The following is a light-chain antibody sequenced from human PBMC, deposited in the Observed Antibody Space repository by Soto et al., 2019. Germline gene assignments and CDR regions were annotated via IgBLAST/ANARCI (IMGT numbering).Light chain of an antibody. CDR1: QTFGRTY. Sequence: ESVLTQSQGTLSVSPGERVTLSCRASQTFGRTYLAWYQQKPGQSPRLLIYDASSRATGIPDRFSGSGSGTDFTLTISRLEPEDYAVYHCQQFGTSPVYTVGQGTKVEIK. CDR2: DAS. J-gene: IGKJ2*01. V-gene: IGKV3-20*01. CDR3: QQFGTSPVYT.